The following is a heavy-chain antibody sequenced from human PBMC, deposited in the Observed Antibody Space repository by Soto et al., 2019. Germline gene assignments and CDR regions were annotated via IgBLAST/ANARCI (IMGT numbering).Heavy chain of an antibody. CDR1: GYSLTDYY. Sequence: QVQLVQSGAEVKKPGASVKVSCKASGYSLTDYYMHWVRQAPGQGLEWLGLINPKSGNKGNAQKFQGRATMTRDTSLSTAYMELSSLRSDDTAVYYCASHSTRYRLEFWGQGTLVTVSS. CDR2: INPKSGNK. V-gene: IGHV1-2*02. CDR3: ASHSTRYRLEF. D-gene: IGHD3-3*01. J-gene: IGHJ4*02.